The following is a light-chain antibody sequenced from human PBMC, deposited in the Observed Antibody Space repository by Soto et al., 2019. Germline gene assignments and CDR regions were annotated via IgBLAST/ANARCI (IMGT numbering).Light chain of an antibody. V-gene: IGLV1-40*01. J-gene: IGLJ2*01. Sequence: QAVVTQPASVSGAPGQRVTISCTGSSCNIGAGYDVHWYQQLPGTAPKLLIYGNSNRPSGVPDRFSGSKSGTSASLAITGLQAEDEADYYCQSYDSSLSGSVFGGGTKLTVL. CDR2: GNS. CDR3: QSYDSSLSGSV. CDR1: SCNIGAGYD.